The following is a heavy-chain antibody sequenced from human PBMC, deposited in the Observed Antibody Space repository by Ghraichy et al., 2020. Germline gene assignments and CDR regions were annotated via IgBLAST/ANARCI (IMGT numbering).Heavy chain of an antibody. J-gene: IGHJ6*02. D-gene: IGHD2-2*01. CDR3: ARGEDVVVPAAPYYYYGMDV. CDR1: GFTFSSYG. Sequence: SCAASGFTFSSYGMHWVRQAPGKGLEWVAVIWYDGSNKYYADSVKGRFTISRDNSKNTLYLQMNSLRAEDTAVYYCARGEDVVVPAAPYYYYGMDVWGQGTTVTVSS. CDR2: IWYDGSNK. V-gene: IGHV3-33*01.